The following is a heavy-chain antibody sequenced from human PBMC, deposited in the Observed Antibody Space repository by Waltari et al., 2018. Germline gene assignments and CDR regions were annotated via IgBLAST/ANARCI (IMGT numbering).Heavy chain of an antibody. CDR3: ASPIFGVVNTGGPFDY. J-gene: IGHJ4*02. D-gene: IGHD3-3*01. Sequence: QVQLQESGPELVKPSETLSLTCAVSGYSISSGYYWGWIRQPPGKGLEWIGSIYHSGSTYYNPSLKSRVTISVDTSKNQFSLKLSSVTAADTAVYYCASPIFGVVNTGGPFDYWGQGTLVTVSS. CDR2: IYHSGST. V-gene: IGHV4-38-2*01. CDR1: GYSISSGYY.